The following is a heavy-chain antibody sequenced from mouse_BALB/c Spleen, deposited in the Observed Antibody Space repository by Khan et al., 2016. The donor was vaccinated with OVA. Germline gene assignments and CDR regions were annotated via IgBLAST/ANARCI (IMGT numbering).Heavy chain of an antibody. CDR2: ISYSGST. D-gene: IGHD1-1*01. CDR3: ARGNYYGYAMDY. V-gene: IGHV3-2*02. J-gene: IGHJ4*01. CDR1: GYSIPSNYA. Sequence: EVQLQESGPGLVKPSQSLSLTCTVTGYSIPSNYAWNWIRQFPGNKLEWMGYISYSGSTNYNPSLKRRISITRDTSQNQFFLQLNSVTTEDTATYYCARGNYYGYAMDYWGQGTSITVSS.